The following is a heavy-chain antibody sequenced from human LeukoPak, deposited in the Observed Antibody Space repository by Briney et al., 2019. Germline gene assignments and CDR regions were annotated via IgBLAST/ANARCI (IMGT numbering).Heavy chain of an antibody. CDR1: SXXA. J-gene: IGHJ4*02. CDR3: AKPRLNGGYNY. D-gene: IGHD2-8*01. CDR2: ISGSGGST. Sequence: SXXAXXWVRQAPGKGVEGVSAISGSGGSTYYADSVKGGFTISRENSKKTLYLQMNSPRAEDTAVYYCAKPRLNGGYNYWGQGTXVTVSS. V-gene: IGHV3-23*01.